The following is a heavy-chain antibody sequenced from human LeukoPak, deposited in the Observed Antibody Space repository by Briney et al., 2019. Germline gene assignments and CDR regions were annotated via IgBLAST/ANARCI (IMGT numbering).Heavy chain of an antibody. CDR3: ARESAVYYYYGMDV. CDR2: ISRSSSHI. CDR1: GFSISSYD. V-gene: IGHV3-21*04. Sequence: GGSLRLSCAASGFSISSYDMNWVRQAPGKGLEWVSYISRSSSHIYYGDSMKGRFTISRHNSKNTLYLQMNSLRAEDTAVYYCARESAVYYYYGMDVWGQGTTVTVPS. J-gene: IGHJ6*02.